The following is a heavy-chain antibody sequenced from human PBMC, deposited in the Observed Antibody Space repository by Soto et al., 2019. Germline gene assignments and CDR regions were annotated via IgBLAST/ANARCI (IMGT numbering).Heavy chain of an antibody. CDR1: GFTFSSYA. V-gene: IGHV3-64D*08. J-gene: IGHJ5*02. Sequence: PGGSLRLSCSASGFTFSSYAMHWVRQAPGKGLEYVSAISSNGGSTYYADSVKGRFTISRDNSKNTLYLQMSSLRAEDTAVYYCVKDADDSSGYYSYNWFDPWGQGTLVTVSS. CDR3: VKDADDSSGYYSYNWFDP. CDR2: ISSNGGST. D-gene: IGHD3-22*01.